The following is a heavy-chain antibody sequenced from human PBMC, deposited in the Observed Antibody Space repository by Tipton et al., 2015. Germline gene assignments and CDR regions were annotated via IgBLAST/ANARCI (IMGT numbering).Heavy chain of an antibody. V-gene: IGHV3-48*03. CDR1: GFTFSSYE. Sequence: GSLRLSCAASGFTFSSYEMNWVRQAPGKGLEWVSYISSSGSTIYYADSVKGRFTISRDNAKNSVYLQMNSLRPEDTALYYCARDRYGDLDYWGQGTLVTVSS. CDR3: ARDRYGDLDY. J-gene: IGHJ4*02. D-gene: IGHD4-17*01. CDR2: ISSSGSTI.